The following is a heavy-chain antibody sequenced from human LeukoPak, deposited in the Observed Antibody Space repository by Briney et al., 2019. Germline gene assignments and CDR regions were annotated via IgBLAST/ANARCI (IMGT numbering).Heavy chain of an antibody. Sequence: SETLSLTCTISGGSISSSSYYWSWIRQPPGKGLEWIGEINHSGSTNYSPSLKSRVTISVDTSKNQFSLKLSSVTAADTAVYYCARGPTRYYFDYWGQGTLVTVSS. CDR2: INHSGST. J-gene: IGHJ4*02. CDR1: GGSISSSSYY. V-gene: IGHV4-39*07. CDR3: ARGPTRYYFDY.